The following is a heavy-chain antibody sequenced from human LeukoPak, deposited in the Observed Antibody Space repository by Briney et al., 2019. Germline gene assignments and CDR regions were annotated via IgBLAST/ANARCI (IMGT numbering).Heavy chain of an antibody. V-gene: IGHV3-7*01. CDR1: GFTFSSYW. D-gene: IGHD2-15*01. J-gene: IGHJ4*02. CDR3: ARSIDDYGDY. Sequence: GGTLRLSCAASGFTFSSYWMSWVGQAPGKGLEWVANIKKHGSEKYYVDSVKGRFTISRDNAKNSLYLQMNSLRAEDTAVYYCARSIDDYGDYWGQRTLVTVSS. CDR2: IKKHGSEK.